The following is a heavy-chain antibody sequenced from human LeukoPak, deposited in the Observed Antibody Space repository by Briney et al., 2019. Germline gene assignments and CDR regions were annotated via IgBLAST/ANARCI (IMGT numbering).Heavy chain of an antibody. CDR3: ARGGAAAGIGAPTNWFDP. D-gene: IGHD6-13*01. CDR1: GGSFSGYY. J-gene: IGHJ5*02. Sequence: RPSETLSLTCAVYGGSFSGYYWSWIRQPPGKGLEWIGEINHSGSTNYNPSLKSRVTISVDTSKNQFSLKLSSVTAADTAVYYCARGGAAAGIGAPTNWFDPWGQGTLVTVSS. V-gene: IGHV4-34*01. CDR2: INHSGST.